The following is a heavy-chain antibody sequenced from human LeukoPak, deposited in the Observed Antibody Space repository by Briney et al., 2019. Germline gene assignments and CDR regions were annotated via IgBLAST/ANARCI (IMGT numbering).Heavy chain of an antibody. CDR2: INSDGSST. CDR1: GFTFSSYW. CDR3: PRGGRYSYASFDY. D-gene: IGHD5-18*01. J-gene: IGHJ4*02. V-gene: IGHV3-74*01. Sequence: GGSLRLSCAASGFTFSSYWMHWVRQAPGKGLVWVSRINSDGSSTSYADSVKGRFTISRDNAKNTLYLQMNSLRAEDTAVYYCPRGGRYSYASFDYWLRGAKVTDCS.